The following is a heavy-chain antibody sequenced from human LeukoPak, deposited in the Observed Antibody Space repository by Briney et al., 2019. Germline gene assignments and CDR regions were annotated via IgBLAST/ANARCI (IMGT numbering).Heavy chain of an antibody. D-gene: IGHD3-3*01. CDR2: IYYSGST. V-gene: IGHV4-31*03. J-gene: IGHJ3*01. Sequence: SQTLSLTCTVSGGSTSSGDYYWSWIRQLPGKGLEWIGYIYYSGSTYYNPFLKSRVTISIDTSKNQFSLKLNSVTAADTAVYYCATITFSSGWSASYAFDVWGQGTMVSVSS. CDR3: ATITFSSGWSASYAFDV. CDR1: GGSTSSGDYY.